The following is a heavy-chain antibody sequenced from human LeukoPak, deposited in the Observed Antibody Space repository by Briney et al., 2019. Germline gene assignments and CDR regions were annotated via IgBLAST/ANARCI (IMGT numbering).Heavy chain of an antibody. J-gene: IGHJ3*02. D-gene: IGHD4-23*01. CDR1: GGSISSYY. V-gene: IGHV4-59*06. CDR2: IYYSGST. CDR3: ARGTVVTDAFDI. Sequence: PSETLSLTCSVSGGSISSYYWSWIRQPPGKGLEWIGYIYYSGSTYYNPSLESRLTISVDTSKNQFSLKLSSVTAADTAVYYCARGTVVTDAFDIWGQGTMVTVSS.